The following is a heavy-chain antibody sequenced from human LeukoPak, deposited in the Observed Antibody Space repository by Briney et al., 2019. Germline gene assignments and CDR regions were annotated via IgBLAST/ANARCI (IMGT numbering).Heavy chain of an antibody. Sequence: PGGSLRLSCAASGFTFDDYAMHWVRPAPGKGLEWVSGISWNSGSIGYADSVKGRFTISRDNAKNSLYLQMNSLRAEDTALYYCAKDMGYGSSPAHWGQGTLVTVSS. V-gene: IGHV3-9*01. CDR2: ISWNSGSI. D-gene: IGHD6-6*01. CDR1: GFTFDDYA. J-gene: IGHJ4*02. CDR3: AKDMGYGSSPAH.